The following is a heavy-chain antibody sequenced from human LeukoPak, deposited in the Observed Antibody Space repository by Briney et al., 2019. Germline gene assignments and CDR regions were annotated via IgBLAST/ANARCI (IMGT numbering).Heavy chain of an antibody. Sequence: PGGSLRLSCAASGFTFSSYGMHWVRQAPGKGLEWVAVIWYDGSNKYYADSVKGRFTISRDNSKNTLYLQMNSLRAEDTAVYCCAREDFDWLHYYYYYYMDVWGKGTTVTVSS. V-gene: IGHV3-33*01. CDR1: GFTFSSYG. D-gene: IGHD3-9*01. CDR2: IWYDGSNK. CDR3: AREDFDWLHYYYYYYMDV. J-gene: IGHJ6*03.